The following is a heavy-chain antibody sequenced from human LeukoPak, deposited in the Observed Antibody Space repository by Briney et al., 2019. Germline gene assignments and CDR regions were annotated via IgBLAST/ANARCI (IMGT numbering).Heavy chain of an antibody. CDR2: ISYDGSNK. CDR3: ARDIGSGSYTLSDY. Sequence: GGSLRLSCAASGFTFSSYAMHWVRQAPGKGLGWVAVISYDGSNKYYADSVKGRFTISRDNSKNTLYLQMNSLRAEDTAVYYCARDIGSGSYTLSDYWGQGTLVTVSS. CDR1: GFTFSSYA. D-gene: IGHD3-10*01. J-gene: IGHJ4*02. V-gene: IGHV3-30-3*01.